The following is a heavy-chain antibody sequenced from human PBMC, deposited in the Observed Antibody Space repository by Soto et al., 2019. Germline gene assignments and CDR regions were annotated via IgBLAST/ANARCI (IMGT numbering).Heavy chain of an antibody. CDR2: IIPIFGTA. Sequence: AASVKVSCKASGGTFSSYAISWVRQAPGQGLEWMGGIIPIFGTANYAQKFQGRVTITADESTSTAYMELSSLRSEDTAVYYCARDRSGSSLNWFDPWGQGTLVTVSS. J-gene: IGHJ5*02. CDR3: ARDRSGSSLNWFDP. V-gene: IGHV1-69*13. CDR1: GGTFSSYA. D-gene: IGHD3-10*01.